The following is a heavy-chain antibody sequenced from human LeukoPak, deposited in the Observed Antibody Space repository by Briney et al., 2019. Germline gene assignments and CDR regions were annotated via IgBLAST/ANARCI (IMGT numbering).Heavy chain of an antibody. CDR2: INPSGGST. CDR3: ARDHEVVVAASSAY. D-gene: IGHD2-15*01. CDR1: GYTFTTYY. J-gene: IGHJ4*02. Sequence: ASVKVSCKASGYTFTTYYMHWVRQAPGQGLEWMGIINPSGGSTSYAQKFQGRVTMTTDTSTSTAYMELRSLRSDDTAVYYCARDHEVVVAASSAYWGQGTLVTVSS. V-gene: IGHV1-46*01.